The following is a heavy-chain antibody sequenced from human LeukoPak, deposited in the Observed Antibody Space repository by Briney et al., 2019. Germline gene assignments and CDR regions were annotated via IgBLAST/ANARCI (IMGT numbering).Heavy chain of an antibody. D-gene: IGHD5-18*01. CDR1: GFTFSSYS. CDR2: ISSSSSTI. Sequence: GGSLRLSCAASGFTFSSYSMNWVRQAPGKGLEWVSYISSSSSTIYYADSVKGRFTISRDNAKNSLYLQMNSLRAEDTAVYYCARDSYSYGSHYWGQGTLVTVSS. J-gene: IGHJ4*02. CDR3: ARDSYSYGSHY. V-gene: IGHV3-48*04.